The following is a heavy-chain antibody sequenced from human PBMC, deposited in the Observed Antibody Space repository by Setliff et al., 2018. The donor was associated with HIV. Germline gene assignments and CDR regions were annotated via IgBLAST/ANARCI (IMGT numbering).Heavy chain of an antibody. CDR1: GYFISSGYY. D-gene: IGHD3-10*01. V-gene: IGHV4-38-2*01. Sequence: KPSETLSLTCAVSGYFISSGYYWGRIRQPPGKGLEWIGSLYHTGSTYYNPSLKSRVTISVDTSKNQFSLKLSSVTAADTAIYFCARVTYGSGSRNFDYWGQGTLVTVSS. J-gene: IGHJ4*02. CDR2: LYHTGST. CDR3: ARVTYGSGSRNFDY.